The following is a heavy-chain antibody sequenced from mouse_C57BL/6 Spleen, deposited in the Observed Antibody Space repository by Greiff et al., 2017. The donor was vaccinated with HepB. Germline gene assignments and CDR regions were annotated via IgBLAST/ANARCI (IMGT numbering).Heavy chain of an antibody. V-gene: IGHV1-50*01. CDR3: ARSGSSFDY. CDR1: GYTFTSYW. CDR2: IDPSDSYT. J-gene: IGHJ2*01. D-gene: IGHD1-1*01. Sequence: QVQLQQPGAELVKPGASVKLSCKASGYTFTSYWMQWVNQRPGQGLEWIGEIDPSDSYTNYNQKFKGKATLTVDTSSSTAYMQLSSLTSDDSAVYYCARSGSSFDYWGQGTTLTVSS.